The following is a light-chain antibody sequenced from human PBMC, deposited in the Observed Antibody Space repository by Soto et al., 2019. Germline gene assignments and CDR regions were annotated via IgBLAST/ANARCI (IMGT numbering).Light chain of an antibody. V-gene: IGKV1-39*01. Sequence: DIQMTQSPSSLSASIGDRVTITCRASQTISNFLDWYQQKPGKIPRLLVYSAFSIQTGVPSRFNASGSGTDFTLTISSLQPEDFSTYYCQQCSTTPITFGLGTRLEIK. CDR3: QQCSTTPIT. CDR1: QTISNF. CDR2: SAF. J-gene: IGKJ5*01.